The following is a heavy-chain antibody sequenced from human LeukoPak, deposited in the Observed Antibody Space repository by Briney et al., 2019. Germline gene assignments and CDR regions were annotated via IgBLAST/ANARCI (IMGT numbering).Heavy chain of an antibody. Sequence: PSETLSLTCTVSGGSISSYYWSWIRRPAGKGLEWIGRIYTSGSTNYNPSLKSRVTMSVDTSKNQFSLKLSSVTAADTAVYYCARDGAENDSSGYYPLYGMDVWGQGTTVTVSS. CDR1: GGSISSYY. CDR3: ARDGAENDSSGYYPLYGMDV. V-gene: IGHV4-4*07. J-gene: IGHJ6*02. D-gene: IGHD3-22*01. CDR2: IYTSGST.